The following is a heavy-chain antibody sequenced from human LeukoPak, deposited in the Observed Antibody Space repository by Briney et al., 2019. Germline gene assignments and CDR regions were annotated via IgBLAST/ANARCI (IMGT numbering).Heavy chain of an antibody. CDR2: IHSSGGS. CDR3: ARLGSYHDF. V-gene: IGHV4-4*09. D-gene: IGHD1-26*01. Sequence: SETLSLTCTVSGASISNYYWSWIRRTPEKGLEWMGHIHSSGGSSYYPSLKIRLTLSIDTSRNQLSLELPSVTAADTAVYFCARLGSYHDFWGQGALVTVSS. CDR1: GASISNYY. J-gene: IGHJ4*02.